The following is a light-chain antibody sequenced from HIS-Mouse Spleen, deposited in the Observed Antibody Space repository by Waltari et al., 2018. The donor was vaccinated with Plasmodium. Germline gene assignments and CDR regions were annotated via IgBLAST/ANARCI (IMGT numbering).Light chain of an antibody. CDR3: SSYTSSSTLV. CDR1: SSDVGGYNY. Sequence: QSALTQPASVSGSPGQSITISCTGTSSDVGGYNYVSWYQQHPGKAPQLMIYDVSNRPSGVSNRFSGSKSGNTASLTMSGLQAEDEADYYCSSYTSSSTLVFGTGTKVTVL. V-gene: IGLV2-14*03. CDR2: DVS. J-gene: IGLJ1*01.